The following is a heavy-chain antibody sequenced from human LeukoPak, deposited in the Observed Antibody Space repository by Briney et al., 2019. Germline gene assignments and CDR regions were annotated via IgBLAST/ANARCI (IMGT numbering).Heavy chain of an antibody. CDR1: GFTFSSYW. D-gene: IGHD2-15*01. Sequence: GGSLRLSCAASGFTFSSYWMHWVRQAPGKGLVWVSRINGDGSTTSYADSVKGRFTISRDNAKNTLYLQMNSLRAEDTAVYRCAKDLSYSFDIWGQGTKVTVSS. CDR2: INGDGSTT. V-gene: IGHV3-74*01. CDR3: AKDLSYSFDI. J-gene: IGHJ3*02.